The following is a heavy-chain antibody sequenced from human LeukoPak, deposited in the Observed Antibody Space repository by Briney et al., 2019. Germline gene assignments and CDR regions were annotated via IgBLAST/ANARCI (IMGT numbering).Heavy chain of an antibody. CDR1: GYTFTSYD. J-gene: IGHJ4*02. CDR2: MNPNSGNT. Sequence: ASVKVSCKSSGYTFTSYDINWVRQATGQGLEWMGWMNPNSGNTGYAQKFQGRVTMTRNTSISTAYMELSSLRSEDTAVYYCARGRDGYNTEGVIVDYWGQGTLVTVSS. V-gene: IGHV1-8*01. D-gene: IGHD5-24*01. CDR3: ARGRDGYNTEGVIVDY.